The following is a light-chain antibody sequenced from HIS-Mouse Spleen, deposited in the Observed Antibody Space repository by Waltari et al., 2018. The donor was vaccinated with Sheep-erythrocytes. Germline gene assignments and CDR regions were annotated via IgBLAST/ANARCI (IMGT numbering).Light chain of an antibody. CDR1: SSDVGSYNL. CDR2: EGS. Sequence: QSALTQPASVSGSPGPSITIPSTGTSSDVGSYNLVSRYQQHPGKSPKLMIYEGSKRPSGVSNRFSGSKSGNTASLTISGLQAEDEADYYCCSYAGSSTPWVFGGGTKLTVL. J-gene: IGLJ3*02. CDR3: CSYAGSSTPWV. V-gene: IGLV2-23*01.